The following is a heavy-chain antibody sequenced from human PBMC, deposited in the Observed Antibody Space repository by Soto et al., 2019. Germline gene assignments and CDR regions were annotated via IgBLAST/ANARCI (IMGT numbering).Heavy chain of an antibody. V-gene: IGHV1-18*01. CDR3: ARVGATFNYYYGMDV. CDR2: ISAYNGNT. D-gene: IGHD1-26*01. J-gene: IGHJ6*02. CDR1: GYTFTSYG. Sequence: ASVKVSCKASGYTFTSYGISWVRQAPGQGLEWMGWISAYNGNTNYAQKLQGRVTMTTDTSTSTAYMELRSLRSDDTAVYYCARVGATFNYYYGMDVWGQGTTVTVSS.